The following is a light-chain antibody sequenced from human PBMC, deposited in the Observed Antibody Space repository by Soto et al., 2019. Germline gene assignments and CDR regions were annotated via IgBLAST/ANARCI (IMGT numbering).Light chain of an antibody. CDR2: KAS. J-gene: IGKJ1*01. CDR1: DNLGAW. Sequence: DIQMTQSPSTLSAPIVNTVAVTRRASDNLGAWVAWYQQKTGKAHNLLVYKASTLETGAPSRFAGSGSGTGFTLTITRLQPDDFATYYCQHYNSYSRTFGQGNKVDIK. CDR3: QHYNSYSRT. V-gene: IGKV1-5*03.